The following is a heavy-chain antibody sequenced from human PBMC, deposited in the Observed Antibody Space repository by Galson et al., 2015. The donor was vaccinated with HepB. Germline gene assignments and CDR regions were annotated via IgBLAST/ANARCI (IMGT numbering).Heavy chain of an antibody. CDR2: IRSKAYGGTT. V-gene: IGHV3-49*03. Sequence: SLRLSCAASGFTFGDYAMSWFRQAPGKGLEWVGFIRSKAYGGTTEYAASVKGRFTISRDDSKSIAYLQMNSLKTEDTAVYYCTREYYDFWSGYYLGAFDIWGQGTMVTVSS. CDR3: TREYYDFWSGYYLGAFDI. CDR1: GFTFGDYA. J-gene: IGHJ3*02. D-gene: IGHD3-3*01.